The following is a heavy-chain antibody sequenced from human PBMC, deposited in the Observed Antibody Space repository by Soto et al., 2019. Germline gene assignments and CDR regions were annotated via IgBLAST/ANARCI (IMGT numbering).Heavy chain of an antibody. CDR1: GGSFSGYY. J-gene: IGHJ6*03. CDR2: INHSGST. CDR3: AKGKYCSSTSCYLPVAGPSFDMKNSESGPYYYYYYMDV. D-gene: IGHD2-2*01. Sequence: SETLSLTCAVYGGSFSGYYWSWIRQPPGKGLEWIGEINHSGSTNYNPSLKSRVTISVDTSKNQFSLKLSSVTAADTAVDYRAKGKYCSSTSCYLPVAGPSFDMKNSESGPYYYYYYMDVWGKGTTVTVSS. V-gene: IGHV4-34*01.